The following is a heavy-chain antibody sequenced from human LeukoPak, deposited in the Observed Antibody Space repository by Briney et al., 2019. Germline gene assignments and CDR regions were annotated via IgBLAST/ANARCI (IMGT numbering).Heavy chain of an antibody. V-gene: IGHV1-18*04. J-gene: IGHJ4*02. CDR2: ISAYNGNT. CDR3: ARDRRVVRRGAMVRGSSDY. CDR1: GYSFTSYW. Sequence: GESLKISCKGSGYSFTSYWIGWVRQMPGKGLEWMGWISAYNGNTNYAQKLQGRVTMATDTSTSTAYMELRSLRSDDTAVYYCARDRRVVRRGAMVRGSSDYWGQGTLVTVSS. D-gene: IGHD3-10*01.